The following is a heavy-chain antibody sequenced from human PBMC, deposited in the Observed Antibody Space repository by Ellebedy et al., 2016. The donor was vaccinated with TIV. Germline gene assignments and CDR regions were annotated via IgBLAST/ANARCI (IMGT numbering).Heavy chain of an antibody. CDR3: ARDGACGGDCYGDNY. Sequence: AASVKVSCKASGYTFTGYYIHWVRQAPGQGLEWMGWINPKNGGTNYAPKFQGRVTMTRDTSISTAYMELRWLRSDDTAVYYCARDGACGGDCYGDNYWGQGSLVTVSS. J-gene: IGHJ4*02. CDR1: GYTFTGYY. CDR2: INPKNGGT. V-gene: IGHV1-2*02. D-gene: IGHD2-21*02.